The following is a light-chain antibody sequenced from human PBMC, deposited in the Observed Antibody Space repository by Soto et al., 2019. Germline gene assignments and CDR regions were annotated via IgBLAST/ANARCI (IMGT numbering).Light chain of an antibody. CDR3: QQRQYWPPIT. Sequence: IVWTDSPGTLSLSPLERATLSCMASLNVNSYLAWYQQKPGQAPRLLIYDASNRAAGIPARFSGSGSGTDFTLTISSLEPEDFAIYYCQQRQYWPPITFGQGTRLEIK. J-gene: IGKJ5*01. CDR2: DAS. CDR1: LNVNSY. V-gene: IGKV3-11*01.